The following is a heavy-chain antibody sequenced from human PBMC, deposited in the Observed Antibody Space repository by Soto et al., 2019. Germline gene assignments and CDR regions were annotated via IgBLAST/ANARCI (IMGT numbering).Heavy chain of an antibody. CDR3: ARVIAGAGIYTNYFDY. J-gene: IGHJ4*02. CDR2: IIPILGIA. CDR1: GGTFSSYT. Sequence: GASVKVSCKASGGTFSSYTISWVRQAPGQGLEWMGRIIPILGIANYAQKFQGRVTITADKSTSTAYMELSSLRSEDTAVYYCARVIAGAGIYTNYFDYGGQGTLVTVSS. D-gene: IGHD3-22*01. V-gene: IGHV1-69*02.